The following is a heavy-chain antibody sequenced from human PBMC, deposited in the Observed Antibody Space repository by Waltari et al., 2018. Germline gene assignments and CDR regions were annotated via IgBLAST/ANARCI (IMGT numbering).Heavy chain of an antibody. CDR3: ARGGYSSGWPTFDY. CDR1: GDSISNYY. D-gene: IGHD6-19*01. Sequence: QVQLQESGPGLVKPSETLSLTCPVSGDSISNYYWNWIRQPAERGLEWIGRIQTSGSTNYNTSLKSRVTMSIDTSKNQFSLKLTSVTAADTAVYYCARGGYSSGWPTFDYWGQGTLVTVFS. CDR2: IQTSGST. J-gene: IGHJ4*02. V-gene: IGHV4-4*07.